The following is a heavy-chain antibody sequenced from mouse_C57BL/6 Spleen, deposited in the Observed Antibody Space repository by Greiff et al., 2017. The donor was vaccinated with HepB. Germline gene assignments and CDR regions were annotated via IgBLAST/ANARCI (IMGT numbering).Heavy chain of an antibody. J-gene: IGHJ2*01. CDR3: ARSAYYSKGGY. V-gene: IGHV1-19*01. D-gene: IGHD2-5*01. CDR1: GYTFTDYY. CDR2: INPYNGGT. Sequence: VQLQQSGPVLVKPGASVKVSCKASGYTFTDYYMNWVKQSHGKSLEWIGVINPYNGGTSYNQKFKGKATLTVDKSSSTAYMELNSLTSEDSAVYYCARSAYYSKGGYWGQGTTLTVSS.